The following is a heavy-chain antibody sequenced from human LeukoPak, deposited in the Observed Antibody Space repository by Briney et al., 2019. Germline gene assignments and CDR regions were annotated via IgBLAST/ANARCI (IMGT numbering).Heavy chain of an antibody. D-gene: IGHD6-13*01. CDR3: EAAGNALFDY. J-gene: IGHJ4*02. V-gene: IGHV4-39*01. Sequence: SETLSLTCTVSGGSIGSSSYYWGWIRQPPGKGLEWIGSIYYSGSTYYNPSLKSRVTISVDTSKNQFSLKLSSVTAADTAVYYCEAAGNALFDYWGQGTLVTVSS. CDR1: GGSIGSSSYY. CDR2: IYYSGST.